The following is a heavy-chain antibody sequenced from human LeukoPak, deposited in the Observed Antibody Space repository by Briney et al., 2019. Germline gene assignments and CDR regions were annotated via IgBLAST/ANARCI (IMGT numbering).Heavy chain of an antibody. V-gene: IGHV4-59*01. J-gene: IGHJ3*02. CDR2: IYYSGST. CDR3: AKSEDSSGYNSDAFDI. CDR1: GGSISSYY. D-gene: IGHD3-22*01. Sequence: SETLSLTCTVSGGSISSYYWSRIRQPPGKGLEWIGYIYYSGSTNYNPSLKSRVTISVDTSKNQFSLKLSSVTAADTAVYYFAKSEDSSGYNSDAFDIWGQGTMVTVSS.